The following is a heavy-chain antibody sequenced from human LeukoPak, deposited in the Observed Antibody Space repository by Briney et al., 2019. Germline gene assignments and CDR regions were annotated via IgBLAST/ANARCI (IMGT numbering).Heavy chain of an antibody. CDR1: GFTFSSYS. J-gene: IGHJ4*02. CDR3: GRDPEGIVAAETMDY. V-gene: IGHV3-21*01. CDR2: ISSSSSYI. D-gene: IGHD1-26*01. Sequence: GGSLRLSCAASGFTFSSYSMNWVRQAPGKGLEWVSSISSSSSYIYYADSVKGRFTISRDNAKNSLYLQMNSLRAEDTAVYYCGRDPEGIVAAETMDYWGQGTLVTVSS.